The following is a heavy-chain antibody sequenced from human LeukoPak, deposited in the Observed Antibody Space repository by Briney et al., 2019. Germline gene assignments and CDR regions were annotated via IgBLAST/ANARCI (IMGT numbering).Heavy chain of an antibody. CDR3: ARGGGEFNN. V-gene: IGHV4-61*02. Sequence: ASETLSLTCTVSGGSISSGSYYWSWIRQPAGKGLEWIGRFYTSGSTNYNPSLKSRVTISVNTSKNQFSLKLSSVTAADTAVYYCARGGGEFNNWGQGTLVTVSS. CDR2: FYTSGST. J-gene: IGHJ4*02. CDR1: GGSISSGSYY. D-gene: IGHD2-15*01.